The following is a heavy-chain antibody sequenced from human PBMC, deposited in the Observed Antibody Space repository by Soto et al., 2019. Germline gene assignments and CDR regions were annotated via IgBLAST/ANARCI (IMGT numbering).Heavy chain of an antibody. D-gene: IGHD3-22*01. J-gene: IGHJ5*02. Sequence: QVQLQESGPGLVKPSETLSLTCTVSGGSISSYYWSWIRQPPGKGLEWIGYIYYSGSTNYNPSLKSRVTISVDTSKNQFSLKLSSVTAADTAVYYCAREDYYGSSGYNYNWFDPWGQGTLVTVSS. CDR3: AREDYYGSSGYNYNWFDP. V-gene: IGHV4-59*01. CDR2: IYYSGST. CDR1: GGSISSYY.